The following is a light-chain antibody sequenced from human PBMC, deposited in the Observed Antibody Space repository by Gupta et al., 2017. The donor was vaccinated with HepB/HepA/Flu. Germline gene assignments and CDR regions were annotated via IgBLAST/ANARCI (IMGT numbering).Light chain of an antibody. CDR3: AAWETSLNAVV. V-gene: IGLV1-44*01. CDR1: SSNVGSNN. Sequence: HSLLTQSTSISGTPGQRVTISCSGSSSNVGSNNVNWYQQLPGTAPKLLIYYIDERPSGVPDRISGSKSGTAASLAISGLQSEDEADYYCAAWETSLNAVVFGGGTKLTVL. J-gene: IGLJ2*01. CDR2: YID.